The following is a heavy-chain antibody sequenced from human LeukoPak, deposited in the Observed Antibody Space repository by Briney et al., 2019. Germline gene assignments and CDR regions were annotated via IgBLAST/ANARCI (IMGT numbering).Heavy chain of an antibody. D-gene: IGHD3-22*01. CDR2: INWNGGST. J-gene: IGHJ4*02. CDR3: ARGQYYYDSSGYYTLGY. CDR1: GFSLDDYG. V-gene: IGHV3-20*04. Sequence: GGSLRLSCAASGFSLDDYGMSWVRQAPGKGLEWVSGINWNGGSTGYADSVKGRFTISRDNAKNSLYLQMNSLRAEDTALYYCARGQYYYDSSGYYTLGYCGQGTLVTVSS.